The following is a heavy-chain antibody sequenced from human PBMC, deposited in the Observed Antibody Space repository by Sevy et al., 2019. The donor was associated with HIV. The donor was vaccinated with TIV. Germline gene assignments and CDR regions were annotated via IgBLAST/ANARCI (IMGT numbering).Heavy chain of an antibody. D-gene: IGHD1-1*01. Sequence: GGSLRLSCTASGFTFTDYAMNWVRQSPGKGLEWVAFFKRKADGGTLDHAASVKGRFTISRDDSKNIAYLQMNDLKTEDTGVYYCTRWNGAHSVFDYWGQGALVTVSS. CDR2: FKRKADGGTL. CDR1: GFTFTDYA. J-gene: IGHJ4*02. CDR3: TRWNGAHSVFDY. V-gene: IGHV3-49*04.